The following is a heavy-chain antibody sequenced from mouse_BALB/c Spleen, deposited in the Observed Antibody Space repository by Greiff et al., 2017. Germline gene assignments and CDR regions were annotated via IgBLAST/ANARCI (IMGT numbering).Heavy chain of an antibody. CDR2: ISNGGGST. CDR1: GFTFSSYT. J-gene: IGHJ3*01. D-gene: IGHD1-1*01. V-gene: IGHV5-12-2*01. Sequence: EVHLVESGGGLVQPGGSLKLSCAASGFTFSSYTMSWVRQTPEKRLEWVAYISNGGGSTYYPDTVKGRFTISRDNAKNTLYLQMSSLKSEDTAMYYCARHEGRYYGSSYPFAYWGQGTLVTVSA. CDR3: ARHEGRYYGSSYPFAY.